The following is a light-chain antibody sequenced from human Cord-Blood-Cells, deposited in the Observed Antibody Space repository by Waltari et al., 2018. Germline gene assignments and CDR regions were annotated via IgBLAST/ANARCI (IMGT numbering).Light chain of an antibody. CDR2: EGS. Sequence: QSALTQPASVSGSPGQSITIPCTGTNSDVGSYNLVSWYQQHPGKAPKLMIYEGSKRPSGVSNRFSGSKSSNTASLTISGLQAEDEADYYCCSYAGSSTYVFGTGTKVTVL. CDR3: CSYAGSSTYV. J-gene: IGLJ1*01. V-gene: IGLV2-23*01. CDR1: NSDVGSYNL.